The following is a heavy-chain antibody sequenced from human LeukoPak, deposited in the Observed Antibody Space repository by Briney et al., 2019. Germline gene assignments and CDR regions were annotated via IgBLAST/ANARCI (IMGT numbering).Heavy chain of an antibody. J-gene: IGHJ6*02. Sequence: PSETLSLTCTVSGGSISSYYWSWIRQPPGKGLEWIAYIYYSGSTNYNPSLKSRVTISVDTSKNQFSLKLSSVTAADTAVYYCARDHIVVVPAARVYYYYYGMDVWGQGTTVTVSS. D-gene: IGHD2-2*01. CDR1: GGSISSYY. V-gene: IGHV4-59*01. CDR3: ARDHIVVVPAARVYYYYYGMDV. CDR2: IYYSGST.